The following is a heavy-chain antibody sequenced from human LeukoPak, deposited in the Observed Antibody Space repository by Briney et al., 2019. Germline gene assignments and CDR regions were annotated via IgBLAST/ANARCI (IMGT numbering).Heavy chain of an antibody. CDR2: SYYSGNT. Sequence: PSETLSLTCTVSGGSISSYYWSWIRQPPGKGLEWIGYSYYSGNTSYNPSLKSRVTISVDTSKKQFSLKLSSVTAADTAVYYCARGYSSGWADYWGQGTLVTVSS. CDR3: ARGYSSGWADY. D-gene: IGHD6-19*01. V-gene: IGHV4-59*01. CDR1: GGSISSYY. J-gene: IGHJ4*02.